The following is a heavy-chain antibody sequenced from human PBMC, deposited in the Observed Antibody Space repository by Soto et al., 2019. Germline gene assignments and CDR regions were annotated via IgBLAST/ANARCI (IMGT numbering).Heavy chain of an antibody. D-gene: IGHD3-16*01. CDR3: SRAWIMEWDFYDGGRSVVDC. V-gene: IGHV1-18*01. CDR2: ISAYNGNT. CDR1: GYPFTSYG. J-gene: IGHJ4*02. Sequence: QVQLVQSGAEVKKPGASVKVSCKASGYPFTSYGISCVRQAPGQGLGWTGWISAYNGNTNYAQKLQGRVTITTDTSTSTDSMELRSMRSDDTAVYFCSRAWIMEWDFYDGGRSVVDCWGQGTLVSVSS.